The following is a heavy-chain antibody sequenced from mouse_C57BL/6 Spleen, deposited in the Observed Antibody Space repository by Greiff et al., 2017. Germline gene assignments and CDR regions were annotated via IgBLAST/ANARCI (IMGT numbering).Heavy chain of an antibody. CDR1: GFTFSDYG. D-gene: IGHD2-4*01. CDR2: ISSGSSTI. J-gene: IGHJ3*01. Sequence: EVKLVESGGGLVKPGGSLKLSCAASGFTFSDYGMHWVRQAPEKGLEWVAYISSGSSTIYYAATVKGRFPISRDTSKNTLFLQMTSLESEDTAMXDCARTGYDYSWFAYWGQGTLVTVSA. V-gene: IGHV5-17*01. CDR3: ARTGYDYSWFAY.